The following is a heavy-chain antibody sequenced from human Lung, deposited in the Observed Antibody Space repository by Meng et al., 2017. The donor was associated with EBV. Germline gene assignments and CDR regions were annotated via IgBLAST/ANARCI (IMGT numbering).Heavy chain of an antibody. V-gene: IGHV3-15*01. CDR1: GFTFRNAW. CDR3: TRWSYGGTAY. J-gene: IGHJ4*02. Sequence: VQVGESGGGLIKPGGSLRLSRAASGFTFRNAWMSWVRQAPGKGLEWVGRIKSKTDGGTTDYAAPVKGRFTISRDDSKNTLYLQMNSLKTEDTAVYYCTRWSYGGTAYWGQGTLVTVSS. D-gene: IGHD4-23*01. CDR2: IKSKTDGGTT.